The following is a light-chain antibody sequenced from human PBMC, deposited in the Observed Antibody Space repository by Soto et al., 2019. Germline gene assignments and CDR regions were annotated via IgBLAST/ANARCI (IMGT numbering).Light chain of an antibody. J-gene: IGKJ5*01. CDR3: QQRSDWPIT. V-gene: IGKV3-11*01. CDR2: DAS. CDR1: QSVSTY. Sequence: EIVLTQSPASLSLSPGAGATLSCRASQSVSTYLAWFQQKFGQPPRLLIYDASKRATGIPARFSGSGSGTDLTITINSLDPDDFEVYDGQQRSDWPITFGQGTRLEIK.